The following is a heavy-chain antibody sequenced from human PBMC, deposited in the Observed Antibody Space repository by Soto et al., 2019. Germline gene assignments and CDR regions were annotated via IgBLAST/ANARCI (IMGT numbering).Heavy chain of an antibody. J-gene: IGHJ6*02. V-gene: IGHV3-23*01. Sequence: EVQLLESGGGLVQPGGSLRLSCAASGFTFSSYAMKWVRQAPGKGLEWVSLICDSGKTTYYADSGKGRFTISRDNYGNTLVLEMYRLRAEETAVYYWARYIPSVRYVGMDVWGQGTTVPLSS. CDR3: ARYIPSVRYVGMDV. D-gene: IGHD2-2*01. CDR1: GFTFSSYA. CDR2: ICDSGKTT.